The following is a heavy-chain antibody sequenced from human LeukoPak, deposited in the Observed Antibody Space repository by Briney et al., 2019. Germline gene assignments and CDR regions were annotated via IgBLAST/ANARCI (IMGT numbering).Heavy chain of an antibody. D-gene: IGHD6-13*01. CDR3: AKDIAAAGYDAFDI. CDR2: ISWNSGSI. J-gene: IGHJ3*02. CDR1: GFTFDDYA. V-gene: IGHV3-9*01. Sequence: GRSLRLSCAASGFTFDDYAMHWVRQAPGKGLEWVSGISWNSGSIGYADSVKGRFTISRDNAKNSLCLQMNSLRAEDTALYYCAKDIAAAGYDAFDIWGQGTMVTVSS.